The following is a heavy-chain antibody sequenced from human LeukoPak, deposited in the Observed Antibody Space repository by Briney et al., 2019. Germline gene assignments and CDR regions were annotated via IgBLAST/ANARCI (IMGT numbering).Heavy chain of an antibody. D-gene: IGHD4-17*01. J-gene: IGHJ4*02. CDR1: GGSFSGYY. Sequence: PSETLSLTCDVYGGSFSGYYWSWIRQPPGKGLEWIGEINHSGSTNYNPSLKSRVTISVDTSKNQFSLKLSSVTAADTAVYYCARVYDYGDPLFGYWGQGTLVAVSS. CDR2: INHSGST. V-gene: IGHV4-34*01. CDR3: ARVYDYGDPLFGY.